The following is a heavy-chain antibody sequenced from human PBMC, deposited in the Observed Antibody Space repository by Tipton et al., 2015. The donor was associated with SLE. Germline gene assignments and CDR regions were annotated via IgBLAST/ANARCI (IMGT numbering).Heavy chain of an antibody. D-gene: IGHD1-7*01. J-gene: IGHJ6*02. V-gene: IGHV1-18*01. CDR1: GYTFRSFG. CDR2: ISPETGNT. CDR3: ARGWANWNYEEHGMDV. Sequence: QLVQSGAEVEKPGASVKVSCKASGYTFRSFGVNWLRQAPGHGLEWLGWISPETGNTKYAQKLQGRVTMTTDTSTSTAYMELRYLMSDDTAVYYCARGWANWNYEEHGMDVWGQGTTVTVSS.